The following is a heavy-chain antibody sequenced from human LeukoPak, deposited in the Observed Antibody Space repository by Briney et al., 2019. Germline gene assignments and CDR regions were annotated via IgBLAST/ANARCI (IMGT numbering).Heavy chain of an antibody. D-gene: IGHD2-15*01. CDR2: ISGSGGST. Sequence: PGRSLRLSCAASGFTFSSYAMSWVRQAPGKGLEWVSAISGSGGSTYYADSVKGRFTISRDNSKNTLYLQMNSLRAEDTAVYYCASLDCSGGSCYPDYWGQGTLVTVSS. V-gene: IGHV3-23*01. CDR3: ASLDCSGGSCYPDY. CDR1: GFTFSSYA. J-gene: IGHJ4*02.